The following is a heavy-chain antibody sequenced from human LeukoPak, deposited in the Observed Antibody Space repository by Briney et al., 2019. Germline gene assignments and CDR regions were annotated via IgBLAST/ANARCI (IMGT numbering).Heavy chain of an antibody. CDR1: GFTFSGYA. V-gene: IGHV3-23*01. D-gene: IGHD3-3*01. CDR2: ISGSGGST. CDR3: AKQLRFLEWLFVY. Sequence: GGSLRLSCAASGFTFSGYAMSWVRQAPGKGLEWVSAISGSGGSTYYADSVKGRFTISRDNSENTLYLQMNSLRAEDTAVYYCAKQLRFLEWLFVYWGQGTLVTVSS. J-gene: IGHJ4*02.